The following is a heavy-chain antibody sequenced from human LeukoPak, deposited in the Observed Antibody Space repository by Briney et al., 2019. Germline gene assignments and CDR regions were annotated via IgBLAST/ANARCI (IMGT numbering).Heavy chain of an antibody. CDR1: EYTFTTYW. D-gene: IGHD6-19*01. Sequence: GESLMISCKGSEYTFTTYWIGWVRQMPGKGLEWMGIIYPGDSDTRYSPSFQGQVTISADKSISTAYLQWSSLKASDTAMYYCARRSSGWYLDYWGQGTLVTVSS. J-gene: IGHJ4*02. V-gene: IGHV5-51*01. CDR2: IYPGDSDT. CDR3: ARRSSGWYLDY.